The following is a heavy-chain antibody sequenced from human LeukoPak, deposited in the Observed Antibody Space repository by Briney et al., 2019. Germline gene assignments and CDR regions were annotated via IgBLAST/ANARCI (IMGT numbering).Heavy chain of an antibody. CDR2: IWYDGSNK. CDR1: GFTFSSYG. CDR3: ARAGELLCFDY. J-gene: IGHJ4*02. V-gene: IGHV3-33*01. Sequence: PGGSLRLSCAASGFTFSSYGMHRVRQAPGKGLEWVAVIWYDGSNKYYADSVKGRFTISRDNSKNTLYLQMNSLRAEDTAVYYCARAGELLCFDYWGQGTLVTVSS. D-gene: IGHD1-26*01.